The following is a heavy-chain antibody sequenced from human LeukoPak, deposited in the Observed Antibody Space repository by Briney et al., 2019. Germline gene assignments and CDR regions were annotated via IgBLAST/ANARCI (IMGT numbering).Heavy chain of an antibody. D-gene: IGHD6-6*01. J-gene: IGHJ5*02. CDR2: INPNSGGT. V-gene: IGHV1-2*02. CDR1: GYTFTGYY. Sequence: ASVKVSCKASGYTFTGYYMHWVRQAPGQGLEWMGWINPNSGGTNYAQKFQGRVTMTRDTSISTAYMELSRLRSDDTAVYYCAREYSSSGFWFDPWGQGTLVTVSS. CDR3: AREYSSSGFWFDP.